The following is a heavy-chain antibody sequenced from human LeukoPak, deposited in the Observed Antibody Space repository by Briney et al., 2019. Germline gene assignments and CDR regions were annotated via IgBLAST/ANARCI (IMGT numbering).Heavy chain of an antibody. Sequence: GGSLRLSCAASGFTFDDYAMCWVRQAPGKGLEWVSGISWNSGSIGYADSVKGRFTISRDNAKNSLYLQMNSLRAEDTAVYYCAREVKDYDFWSGYLLNDAFDIWGQGTMVTVSS. V-gene: IGHV3-9*01. CDR1: GFTFDDYA. D-gene: IGHD3-3*01. CDR2: ISWNSGSI. CDR3: AREVKDYDFWSGYLLNDAFDI. J-gene: IGHJ3*02.